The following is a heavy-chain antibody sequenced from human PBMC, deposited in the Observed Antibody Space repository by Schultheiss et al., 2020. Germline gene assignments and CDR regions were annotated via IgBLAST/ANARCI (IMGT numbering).Heavy chain of an antibody. Sequence: SATLSLTCAVSGGSISSGGYSWSWIRQPPGKGLEWIGYIYHSGSTYYNPSLKSRVTISVDRSKNQFSLKLSSVTAADTAVYYCARDAVVAAGEDVWGQGTTVNGYS. CDR3: ARDAVVAAGEDV. D-gene: IGHD2-15*01. J-gene: IGHJ6*02. V-gene: IGHV4-30-2*01. CDR2: IYHSGST. CDR1: GGSISSGGYS.